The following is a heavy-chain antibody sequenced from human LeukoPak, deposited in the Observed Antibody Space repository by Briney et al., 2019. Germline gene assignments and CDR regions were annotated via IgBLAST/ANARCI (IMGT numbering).Heavy chain of an antibody. CDR1: GASISSSSYY. CDR3: ARHGAYCTGGSCTRFDP. V-gene: IGHV4-39*01. Sequence: SETLSLTCTVSGASISSSSYYWGWIRQPPGKGLEWIGTIYYSGSTYYNPSLKSRVTISVDTSKNQFSLKVSSVTATDTAMYYCARHGAYCTGGSCTRFDPWGQGTLVTVSS. CDR2: IYYSGST. J-gene: IGHJ5*02. D-gene: IGHD2-15*01.